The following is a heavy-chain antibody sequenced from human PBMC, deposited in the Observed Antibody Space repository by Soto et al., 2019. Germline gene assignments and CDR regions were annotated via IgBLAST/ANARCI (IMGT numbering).Heavy chain of an antibody. CDR3: ARRSSGWYFDY. Sequence: LRLSCAASGFTFSNFPIHWVPQAPGPGLEWVAIISYDGSNEYYADSVKGRFTISRDNSKNTLYLQMNSLRAEDTAVYYCARRSSGWYFDYWGQGTLVTVSS. CDR1: GFTFSNFP. V-gene: IGHV3-30-3*01. J-gene: IGHJ4*02. D-gene: IGHD6-19*01. CDR2: ISYDGSNE.